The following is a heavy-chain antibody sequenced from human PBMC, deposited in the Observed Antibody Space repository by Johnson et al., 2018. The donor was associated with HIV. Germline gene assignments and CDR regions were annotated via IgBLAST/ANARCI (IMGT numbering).Heavy chain of an antibody. D-gene: IGHD3-10*01. CDR1: GFTFSSYA. CDR2: ISYDGSNK. CDR3: ARAPGFSRAFDI. J-gene: IGHJ3*02. Sequence: QVHLVESGGGVVQPGRSLRLSCAASGFTFSSYAMHWVRQAPGKGLEWVAVISYDGSNKYYADSVKGRFTISRDNAKNTLYLQMNRLTAEDTAVYYCARAPGFSRAFDIWGQGTMVTVSS. V-gene: IGHV3-30*14.